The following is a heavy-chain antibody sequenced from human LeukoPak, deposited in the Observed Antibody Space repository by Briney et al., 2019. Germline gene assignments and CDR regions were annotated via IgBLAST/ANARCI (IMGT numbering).Heavy chain of an antibody. J-gene: IGHJ4*02. V-gene: IGHV3-21*01. CDR2: ISSSSSYI. Sequence: GSLRLSCAASGFTFSSYSMNWVRQAPGKGLEWVSSISSSSSYIYYADSVKGRFTISRDNSKNTLYLQMNSLRAEDTAVYYCARGRSGSYYEGTDYWGQGTLVTVSS. D-gene: IGHD1-26*01. CDR1: GFTFSSYS. CDR3: ARGRSGSYYEGTDY.